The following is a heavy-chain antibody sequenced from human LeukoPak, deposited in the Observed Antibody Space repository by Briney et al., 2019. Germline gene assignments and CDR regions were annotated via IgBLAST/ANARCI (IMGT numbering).Heavy chain of an antibody. Sequence: ASVKVSCKASGYTFTSYDINWVRQATGQGLEWMGWMNPNSGNTGYAQKFQGRVTMTRNTSISTAYMELSSLRSDDTAVYYCARPLLPYCTNGVCYEAGRLWFDPWGQGTLVTVSS. CDR2: MNPNSGNT. J-gene: IGHJ5*02. D-gene: IGHD2-8*01. V-gene: IGHV1-8*01. CDR3: ARPLLPYCTNGVCYEAGRLWFDP. CDR1: GYTFTSYD.